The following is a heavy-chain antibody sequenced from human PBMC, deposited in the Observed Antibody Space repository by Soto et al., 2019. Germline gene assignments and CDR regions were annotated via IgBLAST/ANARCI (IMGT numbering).Heavy chain of an antibody. J-gene: IGHJ1*01. V-gene: IGHV2-5*02. D-gene: IGHD6-19*01. Sequence: SGPTLVNHTQTLTLTCTFSGFSLSTSGVGVGWIRQPPGKALEWLALIYWDDDKRYSPSLKSRLTITKDTSKNQVVLTMTNMEPVDTATYYCAHRSSIGYSSGWYVYFQHWGQGTLVTVSS. CDR1: GFSLSTSGVG. CDR2: IYWDDDK. CDR3: AHRSSIGYSSGWYVYFQH.